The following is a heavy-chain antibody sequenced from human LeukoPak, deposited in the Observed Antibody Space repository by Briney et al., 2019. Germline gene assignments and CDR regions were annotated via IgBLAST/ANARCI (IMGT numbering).Heavy chain of an antibody. D-gene: IGHD4-17*01. Sequence: GRSLRLSCAASGFTFSSYGMHWVRQAPGKGLEWVAVIWYDGSNKYYAESVKGRFTISRDNSKNTLYLQMNSLRAEDTAVYYCARELYGDYSNWFDPWGQGTLVTVSS. J-gene: IGHJ5*02. CDR1: GFTFSSYG. CDR2: IWYDGSNK. CDR3: ARELYGDYSNWFDP. V-gene: IGHV3-33*01.